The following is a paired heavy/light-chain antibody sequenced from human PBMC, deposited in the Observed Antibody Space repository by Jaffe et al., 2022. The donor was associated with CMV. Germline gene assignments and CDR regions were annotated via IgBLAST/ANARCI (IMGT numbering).Light chain of an antibody. Sequence: EIVLAQSPATLSLSPGERATLSCRASQSVSHFLAWYQQKPGQTPRLLIYDVSYRAAGVPARFSGSESGTDFTLTISSLEPEDFAVYYCHQRDTWPWTFGQGTKVEIK. CDR1: QSVSHF. V-gene: IGKV3-11*01. CDR2: DVS. J-gene: IGKJ1*01. CDR3: HQRDTWPWT.
Heavy chain of an antibody. D-gene: IGHD2-15*01. Sequence: EVQLVESGGDLVQPGGSLRLSCAASGFIFRSYYMAWVRQAPGKGLEWVAKINRDGSDNAYVDSVNGRFTISRDNVKNSLYLQMNSLRVEDTAVYYCALALSSYFDYWGQGTRVTVSS. CDR1: GFIFRSYY. CDR2: INRDGSDN. V-gene: IGHV3-7*03. J-gene: IGHJ4*02. CDR3: ALALSSYFDY.